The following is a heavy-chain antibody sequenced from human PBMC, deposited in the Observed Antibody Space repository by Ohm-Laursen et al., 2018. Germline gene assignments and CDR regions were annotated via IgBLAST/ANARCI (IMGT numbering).Heavy chain of an antibody. CDR1: AFAFSSYG. D-gene: IGHD3-16*01. CDR2: IWYDGSNQ. CDR3: ARDLGYFDY. Sequence: SLRLSCAASAFAFSSYGMHWVCQAPGKGLEWVAVIWYDGSNQYYADSVKGRFTISRDNSKNTLYLQMNSLRAEDTAIYYCARDLGYFDYWGQGNLVTVSS. J-gene: IGHJ4*02. V-gene: IGHV3-33*01.